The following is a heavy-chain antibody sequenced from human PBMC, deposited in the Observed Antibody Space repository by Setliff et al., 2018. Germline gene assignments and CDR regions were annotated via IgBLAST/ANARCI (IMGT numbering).Heavy chain of an antibody. J-gene: IGHJ5*02. CDR1: GFTFSTYW. CDR2: LKEDGSVK. D-gene: IGHD3-3*01. CDR3: ARDLRTYYDFWSGYYSRRDGWFDP. V-gene: IGHV3-7*03. Sequence: GGSLRLSCAASGFTFSTYWMSWVRQVPGKGLEWVANLKEDGSVKYYVDSVKGRFTISRDNAKKSLYLQMNSLRAEDTAVYYCARDLRTYYDFWSGYYSRRDGWFDPWGQGTLVTVSS.